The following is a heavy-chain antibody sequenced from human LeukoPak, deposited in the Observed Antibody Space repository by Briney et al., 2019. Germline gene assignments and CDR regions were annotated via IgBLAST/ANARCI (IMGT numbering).Heavy chain of an antibody. CDR2: TKSKTDGGTT. Sequence: GGSLRLSCAGSGFTFSNAWINWVRQAPGKGLEWVGRTKSKTDGGTTDYAAPVKGRFTISRDDSKNTLYLQMNSLKTEDTAIYYCTTGKRELRYWGQGTLVSVSS. J-gene: IGHJ4*02. V-gene: IGHV3-15*01. D-gene: IGHD1-26*01. CDR3: TTGKRELRY. CDR1: GFTFSNAW.